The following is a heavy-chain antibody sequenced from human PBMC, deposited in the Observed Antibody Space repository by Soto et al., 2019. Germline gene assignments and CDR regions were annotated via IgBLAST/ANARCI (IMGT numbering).Heavy chain of an antibody. D-gene: IGHD2-15*01. CDR2: VYHSGTT. J-gene: IGHJ4*02. CDR3: AKVVVGAPRHPDFDS. CDR1: GGSINNGDYF. Sequence: SETLSLTCTVSGGSINNGDYFWGWIRQPPGKGLEWIGSVYHSGTTNYNPSLKSRVTISVDTSKNQFSLNLRSVTAADTAVYYWAKVVVGAPRHPDFDSWGQGTLVTVSS. V-gene: IGHV4-39*01.